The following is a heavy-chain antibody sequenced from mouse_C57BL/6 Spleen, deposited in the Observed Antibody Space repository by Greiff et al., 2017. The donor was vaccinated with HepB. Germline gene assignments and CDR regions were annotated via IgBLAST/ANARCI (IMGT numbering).Heavy chain of an antibody. CDR1: GYTFTDYE. J-gene: IGHJ3*01. Sequence: QVQLKESGAELVRPGASVTLSCKASGYTFTDYEMHWVHQTPVHGLEWIGAIDPETGGTAYDQKFKGQAILTADKSSSTAYMELRSLTSEDSAVYYCAEDGTTRLDWIAYWGQGTLVTVSA. D-gene: IGHD1-1*01. CDR3: AEDGTTRLDWIAY. CDR2: IDPETGGT. V-gene: IGHV1-15*01.